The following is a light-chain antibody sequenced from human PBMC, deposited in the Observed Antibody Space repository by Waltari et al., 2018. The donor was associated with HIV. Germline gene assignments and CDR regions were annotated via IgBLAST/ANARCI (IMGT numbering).Light chain of an antibody. Sequence: SYEVTQTLSVAVSPAPTASITCSGYALGDKYNCWYQQKPGQSPLLVIYQDNKRPSGIPERFSGSSSGHTATLTISGTLPMDEADYYCQAWGSSTSGVFGTGTKLTVL. J-gene: IGLJ3*02. CDR1: ALGDKY. CDR3: QAWGSSTSGV. CDR2: QDN. V-gene: IGLV3-1*01.